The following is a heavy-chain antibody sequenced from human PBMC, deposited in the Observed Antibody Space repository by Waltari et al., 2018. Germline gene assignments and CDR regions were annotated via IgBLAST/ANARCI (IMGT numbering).Heavy chain of an antibody. V-gene: IGHV3-53*02. CDR1: GFSVSNNY. Sequence: DVQLLETGGGLIQPGGSLRLSCSVSGFSVSNNYMTWFCQAPAKGLEWVSVIYSGGNTYYAASVTGRFTISRDNFKNTLYLQMNNLRADDTAVYYCARIIRDGPSGFYGIAAFDLWGQGTMVTVSS. CDR2: IYSGGNT. J-gene: IGHJ3*01. D-gene: IGHD3-22*01. CDR3: ARIIRDGPSGFYGIAAFDL.